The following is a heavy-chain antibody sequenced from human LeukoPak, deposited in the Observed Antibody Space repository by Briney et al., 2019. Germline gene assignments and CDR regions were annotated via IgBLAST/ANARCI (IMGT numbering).Heavy chain of an antibody. CDR3: ARDLFSYGRGFDY. CDR1: GFTFSTFW. D-gene: IGHD5-18*01. J-gene: IGHJ4*02. V-gene: IGHV3-7*01. Sequence: GSLRLSCTASGFTFSTFWMSWVRQAPGKGLEWVANIKQDGSEKYYVDSVKGRFTISRDNAKKSLYLQMNSLRVEDTAVYYCARDLFSYGRGFDYWGQGTLVSVSS. CDR2: IKQDGSEK.